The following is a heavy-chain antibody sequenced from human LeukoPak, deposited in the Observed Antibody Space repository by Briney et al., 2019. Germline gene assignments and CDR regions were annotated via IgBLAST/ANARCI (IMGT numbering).Heavy chain of an antibody. D-gene: IGHD5-24*01. Sequence: PSETLSLTCTVSGGSISSSSYYWGWIRQPPGKGLEWIGEINHSGSTNYNPSLKSRVTISVDTSKNQFSLKLSSVTAADTAVYYCARDSRGEVEMATILDYWGQGTLVTVSS. CDR3: ARDSRGEVEMATILDY. CDR1: GGSISSSSYY. CDR2: INHSGST. V-gene: IGHV4-39*07. J-gene: IGHJ4*02.